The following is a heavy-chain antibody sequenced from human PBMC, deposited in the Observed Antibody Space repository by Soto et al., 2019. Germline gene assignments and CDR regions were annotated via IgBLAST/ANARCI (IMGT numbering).Heavy chain of an antibody. D-gene: IGHD3-10*01. V-gene: IGHV3-73*01. J-gene: IGHJ6*02. CDR1: GFTFSGSA. CDR2: IRSKANSYAT. CDR3: TRLEVGSYGSGDSYYYYGMDV. Sequence: PGESLKISCAASGFTFSGSAMHWVRQASGKGLEWVGRIRSKANSYATAYAASVKGRFTVSRDDSKNTAYLQMNSLKTEDTAVYYCTRLEVGSYGSGDSYYYYGMDVWGQGTTVTVSS.